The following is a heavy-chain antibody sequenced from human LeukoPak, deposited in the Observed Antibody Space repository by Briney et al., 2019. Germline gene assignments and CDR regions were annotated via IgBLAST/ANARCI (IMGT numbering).Heavy chain of an antibody. Sequence: SGTLSLTCAVSGGSISSSNWWSWVRQPPGKGLEWIGEIYHSGSTNYNPSLKSRVTISVDKSKNQFSLKLSSVTAADTAVNYCARVEDYYDSSDAFDIWGQGTMVTVSS. CDR1: GGSISSSNW. CDR2: IYHSGST. CDR3: ARVEDYYDSSDAFDI. V-gene: IGHV4-4*02. J-gene: IGHJ3*02. D-gene: IGHD3-22*01.